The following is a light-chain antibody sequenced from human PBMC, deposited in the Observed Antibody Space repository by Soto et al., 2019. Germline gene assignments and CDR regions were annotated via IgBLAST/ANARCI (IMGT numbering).Light chain of an antibody. V-gene: IGLV2-14*01. J-gene: IGLJ1*01. CDR2: DVN. CDR3: CSYTSTATYV. Sequence: QSVLTQPASVSGSPGQSISISCTGTNSDVGSSTYVTWYQQYPDKAPTLVIFDVNNRPSGISNRFSGSKPGNTASLTISGLQAEDEADYYCCSYTSTATYVFGTGTKVTVL. CDR1: NSDVGSSTY.